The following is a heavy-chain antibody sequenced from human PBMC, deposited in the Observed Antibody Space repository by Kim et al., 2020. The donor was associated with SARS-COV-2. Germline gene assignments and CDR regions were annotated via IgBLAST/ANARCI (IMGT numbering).Heavy chain of an antibody. CDR1: GGSISSGGYY. CDR3: ARYYGEKFDP. J-gene: IGHJ5*02. Sequence: SETLSLTCTVSGGSISSGGYYWSWIRQHPGKGLEWIGYIYYSGSTYYNPSLKSRVTMSVDTSKIQFSLKLSSVTAADTAVYYCARYYGEKFDPWGQGTLVTVSP. V-gene: IGHV4-31*03. CDR2: IYYSGST. D-gene: IGHD4-17*01.